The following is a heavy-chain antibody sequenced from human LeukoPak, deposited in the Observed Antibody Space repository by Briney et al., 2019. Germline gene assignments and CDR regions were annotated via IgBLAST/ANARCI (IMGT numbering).Heavy chain of an antibody. CDR1: GFTFSSYW. Sequence: GGSLRLSCAASGFTFSSYWMHWVRQAPGKGLVWVSRINNDGSSTSYADSVKGRFTIARDNAKNTLYLQMNSLRAEDTAVYYCARPTKEGSSWYWWFDPWGQGTLVTVSS. D-gene: IGHD6-13*01. V-gene: IGHV3-74*01. CDR2: INNDGSST. CDR3: ARPTKEGSSWYWWFDP. J-gene: IGHJ5*02.